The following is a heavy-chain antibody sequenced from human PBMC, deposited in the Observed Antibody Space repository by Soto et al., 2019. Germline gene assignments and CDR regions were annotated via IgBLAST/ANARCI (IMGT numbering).Heavy chain of an antibody. D-gene: IGHD6-13*01. J-gene: IGHJ4*02. CDR1: GYSFSSHA. CDR3: ARGGALSISWYWGDGLDS. CDR2: IIPVFGTP. V-gene: IGHV1-69*06. Sequence: QVQLEQSGSEVKKSGSSVKVSCKASGYSFSSHAITWVRQAPGQGLEWMGGIIPVFGTPSYAQKFQGRVTISADISTNTSYLELRSLRSEDTAVYYCARGGALSISWYWGDGLDSWGQGTQVTVSS.